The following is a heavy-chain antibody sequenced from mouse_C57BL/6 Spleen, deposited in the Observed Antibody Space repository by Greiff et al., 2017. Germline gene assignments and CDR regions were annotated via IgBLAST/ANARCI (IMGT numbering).Heavy chain of an antibody. Sequence: QVQLQQSGPGLVQPSQSLSITCTVSGFSLPSYGVHWVRHSPGKGLEWLGVIWRGGSTDYNAAFMSRLSITKDNSKSQVFFKMNSLQADDTAIYYCAKITTVVARDAMDYWGQGTSVTVSS. V-gene: IGHV2-5*01. D-gene: IGHD1-1*01. CDR2: IWRGGST. CDR1: GFSLPSYG. CDR3: AKITTVVARDAMDY. J-gene: IGHJ4*01.